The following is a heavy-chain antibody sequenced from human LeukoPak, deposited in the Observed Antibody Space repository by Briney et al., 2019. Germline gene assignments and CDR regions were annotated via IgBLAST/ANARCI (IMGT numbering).Heavy chain of an antibody. D-gene: IGHD4-11*01. J-gene: IGHJ6*03. Sequence: SETLSLTCTVSGGSISSYYWSWIRQPPGKGLEWIGYIYYSGSTNYNPSLKSRVTISVDTSRNQFSLKLSSVTAADTAVYYCARPFYSNSYYYYYYMDVWGKGTTVTASS. V-gene: IGHV4-59*12. CDR3: ARPFYSNSYYYYYYMDV. CDR1: GGSISSYY. CDR2: IYYSGST.